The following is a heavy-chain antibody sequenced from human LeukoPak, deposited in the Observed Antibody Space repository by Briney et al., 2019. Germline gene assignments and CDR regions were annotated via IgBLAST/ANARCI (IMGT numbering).Heavy chain of an antibody. CDR3: AKHPTMVRGVDDGLDL. V-gene: IGHV3-23*01. CDR1: GFRFGAYA. D-gene: IGHD3-10*01. J-gene: IGHJ3*01. Sequence: GGSLRLSCRVSGFRFGAYAMTWVRQPPGKGLEWVSTISGSGSNTYYADSVKGRFSISRDNSETTLYLQMNSLRVDDTAEYYCAKHPTMVRGVDDGLDLWGQGTMVTVSS. CDR2: ISGSGSNT.